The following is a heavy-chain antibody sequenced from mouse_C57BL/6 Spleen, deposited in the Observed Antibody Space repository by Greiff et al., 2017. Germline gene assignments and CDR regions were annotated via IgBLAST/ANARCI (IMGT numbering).Heavy chain of an antibody. CDR3: ARGEYYYGSWGFAY. D-gene: IGHD1-1*01. V-gene: IGHV1-76*01. Sequence: VQLQESGAELVRPGASVKLSCKASGYTFTDYYINWVKQRPGQGLEWIARIYPGSGNTYYNEKFKGKATLTAEKSSSTAYMQLSSLTSEDSAVYFCARGEYYYGSWGFAYWGQGTLVTVSA. CDR1: GYTFTDYY. CDR2: IYPGSGNT. J-gene: IGHJ3*01.